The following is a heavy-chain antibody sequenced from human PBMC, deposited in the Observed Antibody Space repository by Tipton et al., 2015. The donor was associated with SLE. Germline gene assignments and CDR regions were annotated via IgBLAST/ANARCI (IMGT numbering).Heavy chain of an antibody. CDR1: GGTFSSYG. CDR2: IIPMLGII. V-gene: IGHV1-69*04. Sequence: QSGPEVKKSGSSVKVSCKASGGTFSSYGISWVRQAPGQGLEWMGRIIPMLGIIDYAQKFQGRVTITADTSTSTAYMEMSSLRSEDTAVYYCARSERAYYYMDVWGKGTTVTVSS. J-gene: IGHJ6*03. CDR3: ARSERAYYYMDV.